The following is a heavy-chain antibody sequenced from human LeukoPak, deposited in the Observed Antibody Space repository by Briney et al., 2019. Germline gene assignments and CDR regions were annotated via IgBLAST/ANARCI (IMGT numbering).Heavy chain of an antibody. V-gene: IGHV4-4*07. CDR1: GGSISSYY. CDR3: ARKIAAAATGYYYYYMDV. CDR2: LYNSGST. Sequence: PSETLSLTCTVSGGSISSYYWSWIRQPAGKGLEWIGRLYNSGSTNYNPSLTSRVTMSVDTSKYQFSLKLSSVTAADTAVYYCARKIAAAATGYYYYYMDVWGKGTTVTVSS. J-gene: IGHJ6*03. D-gene: IGHD6-13*01.